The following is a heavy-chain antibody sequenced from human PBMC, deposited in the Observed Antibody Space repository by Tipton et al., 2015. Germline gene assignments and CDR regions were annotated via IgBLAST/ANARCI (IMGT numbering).Heavy chain of an antibody. D-gene: IGHD1-1*01. J-gene: IGHJ6*02. CDR2: IIPIIGRT. CDR1: GGTFSNYA. V-gene: IGHV1-69*01. CDR3: AETDDIVEDSYGIDV. Sequence: QLVQSGAEVKKPGSSVKVSCKASGGTFSNYAISWVRQAPGRGLEWMGGIIPIIGRTDYPQKFQGRVTITADGSKSTAYLEVSSLRPEDTAVYYCAETDDIVEDSYGIDVWGQGTTVTVSS.